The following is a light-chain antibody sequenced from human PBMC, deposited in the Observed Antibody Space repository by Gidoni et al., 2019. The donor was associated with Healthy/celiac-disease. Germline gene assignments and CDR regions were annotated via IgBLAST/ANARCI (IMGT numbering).Light chain of an antibody. J-gene: IGLJ3*02. Sequence: SSELTQDPAVSVALGQTVRITCQGDSLRSYYASWYQQKPEQAPVLVIYGKNNRPSGIPDRFSGSSSGNTASLTITGAQAEDEADYYCNSRDSSGNHPWVFGGGTKLTVL. CDR1: SLRSYY. CDR2: GKN. CDR3: NSRDSSGNHPWV. V-gene: IGLV3-19*01.